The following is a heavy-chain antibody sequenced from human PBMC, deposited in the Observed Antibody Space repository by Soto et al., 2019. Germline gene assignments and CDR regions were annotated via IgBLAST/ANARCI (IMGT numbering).Heavy chain of an antibody. D-gene: IGHD2-15*01. CDR3: AKDPGGVCSGGSCYFSY. J-gene: IGHJ4*02. CDR2: ISGSGGST. V-gene: IGHV3-23*01. CDR1: GFTFSSYA. Sequence: EVQLLESGGGLVQPGGSLRLSCAASGFTFSSYAMSWVRQAPGKGLEWVSAISGSGGSTYYADSVKGRFTISRDNSKNTLYLQMNSLGAEDTAVYYCAKDPGGVCSGGSCYFSYWGQGTLVTVSS.